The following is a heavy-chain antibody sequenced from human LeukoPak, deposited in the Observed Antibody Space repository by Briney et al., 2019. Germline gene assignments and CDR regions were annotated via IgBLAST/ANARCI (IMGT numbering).Heavy chain of an antibody. J-gene: IGHJ4*02. CDR2: IYYSGST. CDR1: GGSISSSSYY. V-gene: IGHV4-39*01. Sequence: SETLSHTCTVSGGSISSSSYYWGWIRQPPGKGLEWIGSIYYSGSTNYNPSLKSRVTISVDTSKNQFSLKLSSVTAADTAVYYCARQGHYGGFDYWGQGTLVTVSS. D-gene: IGHD4/OR15-4a*01. CDR3: ARQGHYGGFDY.